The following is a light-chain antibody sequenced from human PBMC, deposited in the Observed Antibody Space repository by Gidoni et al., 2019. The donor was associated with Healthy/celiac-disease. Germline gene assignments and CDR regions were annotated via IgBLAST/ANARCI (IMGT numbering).Light chain of an antibody. V-gene: IGLV2-8*01. J-gene: IGLJ1*01. CDR3: SSYAGSNNFV. CDR1: SSDVGGYNY. Sequence: QSALTQPPSASGSHGQSVTISCTGTSSDVGGYNYVSWYLQHPGKAPKLMIYEVSKRPSGVPDRFSGSKSGNTASLTVSGLQAEDEADYYCSSYAGSNNFVFGTGTKVTVL. CDR2: EVS.